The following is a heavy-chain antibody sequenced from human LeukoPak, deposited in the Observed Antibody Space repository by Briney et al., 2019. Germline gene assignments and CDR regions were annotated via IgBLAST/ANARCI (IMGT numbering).Heavy chain of an antibody. CDR1: GASVNSNC. Sequence: WGTLSLTCSVSGASVNSNCWNWIRQPLGKGLEWIGNIYYSGRTNYNPSLRSRVTVSVDTAKNQFSLKLNSVPSADTAVYYCARDRDYDDNIEGWFDPGGQGTLVTVSS. CDR3: ARDRDYDDNIEGWFDP. V-gene: IGHV4-59*02. D-gene: IGHD4-23*01. CDR2: IYYSGRT. J-gene: IGHJ5*02.